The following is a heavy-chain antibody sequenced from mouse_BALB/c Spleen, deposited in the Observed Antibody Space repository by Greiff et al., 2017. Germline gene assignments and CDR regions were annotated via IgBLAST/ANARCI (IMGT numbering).Heavy chain of an antibody. V-gene: IGHV1-14*01. CDR2: INPYNDGT. Sequence: EVQLQQSGPELVKPGASVKMSCKASGYTFTSYVMHWVKQKPGQGLEWIGYINPYNDGTKYNEKIKGKATLTSDKSSSTAYMVLSSLTSEDAAVYYCARGGGPAWFAYWGQGTLVTVSA. D-gene: IGHD3-3*01. J-gene: IGHJ3*01. CDR3: ARGGGPAWFAY. CDR1: GYTFTSYV.